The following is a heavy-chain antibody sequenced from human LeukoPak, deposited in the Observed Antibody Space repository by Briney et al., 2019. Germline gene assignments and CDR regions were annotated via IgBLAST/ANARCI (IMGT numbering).Heavy chain of an antibody. CDR2: IYHSGST. CDR1: GGSISSSNW. V-gene: IGHV4-4*02. J-gene: IGHJ4*02. CDR3: AREYYDILTGYPSGEY. Sequence: KTSETLSLTCAVSGGSISSSNWWSWVRQPPGKGPEWIGEIYHSGSTYYNPSLKSRVTISVDTSKNQFSLKLSSVTAADTAVYYCAREYYDILTGYPSGEYWGQGTLVTVSS. D-gene: IGHD3-9*01.